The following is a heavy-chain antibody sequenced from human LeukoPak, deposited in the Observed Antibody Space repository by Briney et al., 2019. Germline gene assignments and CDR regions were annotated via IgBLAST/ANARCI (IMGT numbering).Heavy chain of an antibody. D-gene: IGHD6-19*01. J-gene: IGHJ5*02. CDR2: IYYSGST. CDR1: GGSISSYY. V-gene: IGHV4-59*01. CDR3: ARGRSGWYWFDP. Sequence: SETLSLTCTVSGGSISSYYWSWIRQPPGQGLEWIGYIYYSGSTNYNPSLKSRVTISVDTSKNQFSLKLSSVTAADTAVYYCARGRSGWYWFDPWGQGTLVTVSS.